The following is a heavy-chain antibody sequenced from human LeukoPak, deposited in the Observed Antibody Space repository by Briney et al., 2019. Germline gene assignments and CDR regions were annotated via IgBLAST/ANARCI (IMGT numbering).Heavy chain of an antibody. J-gene: IGHJ4*02. D-gene: IGHD4-17*01. CDR2: ITGRGENT. CDR3: AKDSEGGDYLFDY. CDR1: GFTFSNYG. Sequence: LGGSLRLSCAASGFTFSNYGMNWVRQAPGKGLEWVSGITGRGENTYYADSVKGRFTISRDNSKNTLYLQMNSLRAEDTAVYYCAKDSEGGDYLFDYWGQGTLVTVSS. V-gene: IGHV3-23*01.